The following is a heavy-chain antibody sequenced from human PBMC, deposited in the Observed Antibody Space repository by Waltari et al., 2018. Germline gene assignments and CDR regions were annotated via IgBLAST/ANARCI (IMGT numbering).Heavy chain of an antibody. V-gene: IGHV5-10-1*03. CDR3: ARENYYDSSGFSVS. CDR1: GYTFSHYW. CDR2: IDPADSET. D-gene: IGHD3-22*01. J-gene: IGHJ5*02. Sequence: EVRLVQSGAEVKKPGESLTISCQASGYTFSHYWLSWVRHLPGKGLEWMGKIDPADSETNYRPSFQGHVIISADKSSSTASLHWSSLKASDSATYYCARENYYDSSGFSVSWGQGTLVTVSS.